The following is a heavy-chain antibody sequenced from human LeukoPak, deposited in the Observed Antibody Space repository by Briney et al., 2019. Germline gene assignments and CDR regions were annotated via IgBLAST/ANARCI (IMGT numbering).Heavy chain of an antibody. J-gene: IGHJ3*02. V-gene: IGHV1-2*02. Sequence: GASVKVSCKASGYTFTGYYMHWVRQAPGQGLEWMGWINPNSGGTNYAQKFQGRVTMTRDTSISTAYMELSRLRSDDTAVYYCARTNTAMINDGAFDIWGQGTMVTVSS. CDR3: ARTNTAMINDGAFDI. CDR2: INPNSGGT. CDR1: GYTFTGYY. D-gene: IGHD5-18*01.